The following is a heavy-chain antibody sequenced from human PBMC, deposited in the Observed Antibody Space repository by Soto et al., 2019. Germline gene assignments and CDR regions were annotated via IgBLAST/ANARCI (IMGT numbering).Heavy chain of an antibody. CDR1: GFTFSSYG. J-gene: IGHJ6*02. Sequence: GGSLRLSCAASGFTFSSYGMHWVRQAPGKGLEWVAVISYDGSNKYYADSVKGRFTISRDNSKNTLYLLMNSLRAEDTAVYYCAKEVRYYYGSGRTDYYYYGMDVWGQGTTVTVSS. D-gene: IGHD3-10*01. CDR3: AKEVRYYYGSGRTDYYYYGMDV. V-gene: IGHV3-30*18. CDR2: ISYDGSNK.